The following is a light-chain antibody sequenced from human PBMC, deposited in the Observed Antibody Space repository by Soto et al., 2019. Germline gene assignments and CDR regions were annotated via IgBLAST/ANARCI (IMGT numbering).Light chain of an antibody. CDR3: QQCYSTLWT. J-gene: IGKJ1*01. V-gene: IGKV1-39*01. CDR2: AAS. Sequence: DIQMTQSPSSLSASVGDRVTITCRASQSISTYLHWYQQKPVKAPELLIYAASILQSGVPSRFSGSGSGTDYTLTIGSLQPEDFATYYWQQCYSTLWTFGHGTKVEIK. CDR1: QSISTY.